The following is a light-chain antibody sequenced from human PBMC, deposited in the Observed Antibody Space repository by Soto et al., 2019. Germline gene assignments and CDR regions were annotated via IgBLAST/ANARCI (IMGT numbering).Light chain of an antibody. V-gene: IGKV1-39*01. CDR3: QQSYSTPWT. CDR1: QSISSY. Sequence: DLQMTQSQSSLPASVGDRVTLPCRASQSISSYLNWYQQKPGKAPKLLIYAASSLQSGVPSRFSGSGSGTDFTLTISSLQPEDFATYYCQQSYSTPWTFGQRAKVDI. CDR2: AAS. J-gene: IGKJ1*01.